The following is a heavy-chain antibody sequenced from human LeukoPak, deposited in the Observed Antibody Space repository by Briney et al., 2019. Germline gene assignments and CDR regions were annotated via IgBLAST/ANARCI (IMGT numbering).Heavy chain of an antibody. Sequence: GGSLRLSCAASGFTFSRYWMHWVRQAPGKGLGWVAVISFDGSNKYYVESVKGRFTISRDNSKKTLYLQMSSLRAEDTAVYFCARDQTPHYDILTGYYFHYWGQGILVTVSS. V-gene: IGHV3-30-3*01. D-gene: IGHD3-9*01. CDR2: ISFDGSNK. CDR1: GFTFSRYW. J-gene: IGHJ4*02. CDR3: ARDQTPHYDILTGYYFHY.